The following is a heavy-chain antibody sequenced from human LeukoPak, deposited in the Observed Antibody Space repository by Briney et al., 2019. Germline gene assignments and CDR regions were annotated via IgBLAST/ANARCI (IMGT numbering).Heavy chain of an antibody. Sequence: PSETLSLTCAVYGGSFSGYYWSWIRQPPGKGREWIGEINHTATTNYNPSLNCPVTISVATSKNQFSLKLSSVTAADTAVYYCARRSGYTFFDYWGQGTLVTVSS. D-gene: IGHD3-3*01. CDR1: GGSFSGYY. V-gene: IGHV4-34*01. CDR3: ARRSGYTFFDY. CDR2: INHTATT. J-gene: IGHJ4*02.